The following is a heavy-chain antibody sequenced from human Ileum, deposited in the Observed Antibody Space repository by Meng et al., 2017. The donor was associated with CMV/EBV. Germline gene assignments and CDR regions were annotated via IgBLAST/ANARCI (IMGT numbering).Heavy chain of an antibody. CDR1: GFSFSAYG. Sequence: GGSLRLSCTASGFSFSAYGMHWVRQTPDTGLEWVAYIRHVATDKYYVDSVKGRFTISRDNSKNTVYLQMNSLRVEDTAIYYCAKSAAAGTRSPFDIWGQGTMVTVSS. D-gene: IGHD6-13*01. CDR2: IRHVATDK. J-gene: IGHJ3*02. CDR3: AKSAAAGTRSPFDI. V-gene: IGHV3-30*02.